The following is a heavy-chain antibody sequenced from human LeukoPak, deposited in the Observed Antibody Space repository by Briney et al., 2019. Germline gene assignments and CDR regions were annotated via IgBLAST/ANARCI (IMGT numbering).Heavy chain of an antibody. CDR1: GGSISSYY. D-gene: IGHD6-19*01. V-gene: IGHV4-59*01. Sequence: SETLSLTCTVSGGSISSYYWSWIRQPPGKGLEWIGYIYYSGSTNYNPSLKSRVTISVDTSKNQLSLKLSSVTAADTAVYYCARSPVVKQWLEYYFDYWGQGTLVTVSS. J-gene: IGHJ4*02. CDR2: IYYSGST. CDR3: ARSPVVKQWLEYYFDY.